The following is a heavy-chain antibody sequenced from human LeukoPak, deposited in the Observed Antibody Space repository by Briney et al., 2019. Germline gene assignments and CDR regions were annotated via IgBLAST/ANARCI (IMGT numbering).Heavy chain of an antibody. Sequence: PSQTLSLTCTVSGGSISSGSYYWSWIRQPAGKGLEWIGRNYTSGSANYNPSLKSRVTMSVDTSKNQFSLKLSSVTAADTAVYYSARDLSCCDAFDIWGQGTMVTVSS. CDR1: GGSISSGSYY. CDR2: NYTSGSA. CDR3: ARDLSCCDAFDI. V-gene: IGHV4-61*02. D-gene: IGHD2-15*01. J-gene: IGHJ3*02.